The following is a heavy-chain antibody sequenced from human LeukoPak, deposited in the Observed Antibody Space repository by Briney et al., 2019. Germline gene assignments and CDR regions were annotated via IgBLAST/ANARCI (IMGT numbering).Heavy chain of an antibody. Sequence: GGSLRLSCAASGFTFSSYWMSWVRQAPGKGLEWVANIKQDGSEKYYADSVKGRFTISRDNAKNSLYLQMNSLRAEDTAVYYCARDKGPGRPRVDYWGQGTLVTVSS. V-gene: IGHV3-7*01. CDR1: GFTFSSYW. J-gene: IGHJ4*02. CDR2: IKQDGSEK. CDR3: ARDKGPGRPRVDY.